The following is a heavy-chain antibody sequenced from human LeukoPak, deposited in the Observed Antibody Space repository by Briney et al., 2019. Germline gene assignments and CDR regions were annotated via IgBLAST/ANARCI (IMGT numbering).Heavy chain of an antibody. V-gene: IGHV6-1*01. CDR3: ARDPYSSGWSGGRFDY. D-gene: IGHD6-19*01. J-gene: IGHJ4*02. CDR2: TYYRSKWYD. CDR1: GDSVSSNSVI. Sequence: SQTLSLTCAISGDSVSSNSVIWNWIRQSPSRGLEWLGRTYYRSKWYDDYALTVKSRITINPDTSKNQFSLQLNSVTPEDTAVYYCARDPYSSGWSGGRFDYWGRGILVTVSS.